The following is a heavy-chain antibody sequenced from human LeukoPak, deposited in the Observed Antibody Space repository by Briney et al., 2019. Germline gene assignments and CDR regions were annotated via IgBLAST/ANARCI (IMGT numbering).Heavy chain of an antibody. V-gene: IGHV3-53*01. D-gene: IGHD1-26*01. J-gene: IGHJ4*02. CDR2: IYSGGTS. CDR1: GFTVSSNY. CDR3: AKKRSGIYYFDY. Sequence: GGSLILSCAASGFTVSSNYMTWVRQAPGKGLEWVSIIYSGGTSYYADSVKGRFTISRDNSKNTLYLQMNSLRAEDTAVYYCAKKRSGIYYFDYWGQGTLVTVSS.